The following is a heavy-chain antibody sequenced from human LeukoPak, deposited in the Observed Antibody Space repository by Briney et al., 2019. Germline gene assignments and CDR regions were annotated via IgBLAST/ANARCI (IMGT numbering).Heavy chain of an antibody. J-gene: IGHJ3*02. D-gene: IGHD6-13*01. CDR1: GFTFSSYE. V-gene: IGHV3-48*03. CDR2: ISSRRSTI. CDR3: AREVAAGGKKAFGI. Sequence: PGGSLRHSCAASGFTFSSYEMNWVGQAPGKGLEGVSYISSRRSTIYYADSVKGRFTISRYNAKNSLYLQMNSLRAEDTAVYYCAREVAAGGKKAFGIWGQGTMVTVSS.